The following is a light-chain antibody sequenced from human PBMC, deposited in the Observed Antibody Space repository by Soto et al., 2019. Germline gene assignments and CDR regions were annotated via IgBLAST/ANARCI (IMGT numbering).Light chain of an antibody. CDR1: QSVSSN. J-gene: IGKJ4*01. CDR2: GAS. V-gene: IGKV3-15*01. CDR3: QQYNNWPPSRLT. Sequence: EIVMTQSPATLSVSPGERATLSCRASQSVSSNLAWYQQKPGQAPRLLIHGASTRATGIPARFSGSGSGTEFTLTISSLQSEDFAVYYYQQYNNWPPSRLTFGGGTKVDIK.